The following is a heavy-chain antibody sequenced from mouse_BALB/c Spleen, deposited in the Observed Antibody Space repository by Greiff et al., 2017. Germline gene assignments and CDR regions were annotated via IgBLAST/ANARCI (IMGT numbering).Heavy chain of an antibody. CDR2: ISSGSSTI. V-gene: IGHV5-17*02. Sequence: EVKVVESGGGLVQPGGSRKLSCAASGFTFSSFGMHWVRQAPEKGLEWVAYISSGSSTIYYADTVKGRFTISRDNPKNTLFLQMTSLRSEDTAMYYCASSPYGSSYYFDYWGQGTTLTVSS. D-gene: IGHD1-1*01. CDR3: ASSPYGSSYYFDY. J-gene: IGHJ2*01. CDR1: GFTFSSFG.